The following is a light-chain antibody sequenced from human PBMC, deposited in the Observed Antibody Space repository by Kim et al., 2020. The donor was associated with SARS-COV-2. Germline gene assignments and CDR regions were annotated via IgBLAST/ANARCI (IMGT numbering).Light chain of an antibody. CDR2: DVS. CDR3: CSYAGSYTSD. V-gene: IGLV2-11*01. J-gene: IGLJ1*01. Sequence: QSALTQPASVSGSPGQSITISCTGTSSDVGGYNYVSWYQQHPGKAPKLVIYDVSARPSGVPDRFSGSKSGNTASLTISGLQADDEADYYCCSYAGSYTSDFGTGTKVTVL. CDR1: SSDVGGYNY.